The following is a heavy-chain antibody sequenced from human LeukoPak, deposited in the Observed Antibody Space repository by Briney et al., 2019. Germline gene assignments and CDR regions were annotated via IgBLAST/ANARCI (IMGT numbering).Heavy chain of an antibody. CDR3: ARLRVVRGVIITDEGTAAWGFDP. D-gene: IGHD3-10*01. J-gene: IGHJ5*02. CDR1: GFTFSSYA. V-gene: IGHV3-23*01. CDR2: ITATGESI. Sequence: PGGSLRLSCAASGFTFSSYAMSWVRQAPGKGLEWVSLITATGESIYYADSVKGRFTVSRDNTKNTVYLQMNSLRAEDTAVYYCARLRVVRGVIITDEGTAAWGFDPWGQGTLVTVSS.